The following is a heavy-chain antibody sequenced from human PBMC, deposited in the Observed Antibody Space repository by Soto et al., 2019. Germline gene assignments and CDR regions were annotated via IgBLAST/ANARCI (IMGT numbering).Heavy chain of an antibody. V-gene: IGHV1-18*01. CDR1: GYTFTSYG. CDR3: ATAYCSSTRCSNDY. D-gene: IGHD2-2*01. CDR2: ISAYNGNT. J-gene: IGHJ4*02. Sequence: QVQLVQSGAEVKKPGASVKVSCKASGYTFTSYGISWVRQAPGQGLEWMGWISAYNGNTNYAQKLQGRVTMTTDTSTSTAYMELRSLRSGDTAVDYCATAYCSSTRCSNDYWGQGTLVTVSS.